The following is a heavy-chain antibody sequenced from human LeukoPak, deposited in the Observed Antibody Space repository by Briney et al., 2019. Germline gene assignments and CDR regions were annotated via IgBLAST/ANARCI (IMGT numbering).Heavy chain of an antibody. CDR2: ISDDGRRK. Sequence: EESLRLSCAASGFSFISYGMHWVRQAPGKGLEWVGVISDDGRRKDYADSVKGRFTISRDNSKDTLYLQMNSLRAEDTAVYYCAKRPSDYGDYVSYFDYWGQGTLVTVSS. CDR1: GFSFISYG. V-gene: IGHV3-30*18. D-gene: IGHD4-17*01. J-gene: IGHJ4*02. CDR3: AKRPSDYGDYVSYFDY.